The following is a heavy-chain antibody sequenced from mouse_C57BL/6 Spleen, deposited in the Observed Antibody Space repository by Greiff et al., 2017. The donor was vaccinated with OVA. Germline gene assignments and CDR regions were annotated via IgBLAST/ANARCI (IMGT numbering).Heavy chain of an antibody. CDR1: GFTFSDYY. D-gene: IGHD4-1*01. CDR2: ISNGGGST. J-gene: IGHJ3*01. V-gene: IGHV5-12*01. CDR3: ARQELGFFAY. Sequence: EVQVVESGGGLVQPGGSLKLSCAASGFTFSDYYMYWVRQTPEKRLEWVAYISNGGGSTYYPDTVKGRFTISRDNAKNTLYLQMSRLKSEDTAMYYCARQELGFFAYWGQGTLVTVSA.